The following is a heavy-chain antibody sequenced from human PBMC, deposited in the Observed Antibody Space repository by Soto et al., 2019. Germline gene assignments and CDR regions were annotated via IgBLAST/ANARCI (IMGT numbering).Heavy chain of an antibody. V-gene: IGHV2-5*02. Sequence: KESGPTLVKPTQTLTLTCTFSGFSLSTSGVGVGWVRQPPGKALEWLAFIYWDDDERYTASLKSRLTVTKDTSKNQVVLTMTNMDPVDTATYYGVHRGLAGHQIDYWGQGILVTVSS. CDR3: VHRGLAGHQIDY. CDR1: GFSLSTSGVG. D-gene: IGHD2-21*01. J-gene: IGHJ4*02. CDR2: IYWDDDE.